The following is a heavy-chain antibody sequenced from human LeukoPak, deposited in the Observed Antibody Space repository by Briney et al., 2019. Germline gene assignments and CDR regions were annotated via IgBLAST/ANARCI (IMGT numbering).Heavy chain of an antibody. CDR3: ARLYYDSSGKNWFDP. D-gene: IGHD3-22*01. CDR1: GYTFTSYD. CDR2: MNPNSGNT. J-gene: IGHJ5*02. Sequence: WASVKVSCKASGYTFTSYDINWVRQATGQGLEWMGWMNPNSGNTGYAQKFQGRVTMTRNTSISTAYMKLSSLRSEDTAVYYCARLYYDSSGKNWFDPWGQGTLVTVSS. V-gene: IGHV1-8*01.